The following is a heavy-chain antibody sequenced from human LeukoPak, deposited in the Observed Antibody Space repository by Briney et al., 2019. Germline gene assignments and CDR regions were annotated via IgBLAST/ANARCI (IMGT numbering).Heavy chain of an antibody. CDR3: ARDSYYYDSSGLITEHFQH. CDR1: GFTFSSYE. J-gene: IGHJ1*01. CDR2: ISSSGSTI. D-gene: IGHD3-22*01. Sequence: GGSLRLSCAASGFTFSSYEMNWVRQAPGKGLEWVSYISSSGSTIYYADSVKGRFTISRDNAKNSLYLQMNSLRAEDTAVYYCARDSYYYDSSGLITEHFQHWGQGTLVTVSS. V-gene: IGHV3-48*03.